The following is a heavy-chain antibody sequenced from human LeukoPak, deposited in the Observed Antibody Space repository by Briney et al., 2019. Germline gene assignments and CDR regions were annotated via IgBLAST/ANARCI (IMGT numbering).Heavy chain of an antibody. Sequence: ASVKVSCKTSGYPFTDCYIHWVRQAPGQGLEWMGWINPNSGATNYPRKFQGRVTVTRDTSTSTAYMELTSLRSDDTAVYFCARDFGNYYGSGTLDWFDPWGQGTLVTVSS. D-gene: IGHD3-10*01. CDR3: ARDFGNYYGSGTLDWFDP. CDR2: INPNSGAT. CDR1: GYPFTDCY. V-gene: IGHV1-2*02. J-gene: IGHJ5*02.